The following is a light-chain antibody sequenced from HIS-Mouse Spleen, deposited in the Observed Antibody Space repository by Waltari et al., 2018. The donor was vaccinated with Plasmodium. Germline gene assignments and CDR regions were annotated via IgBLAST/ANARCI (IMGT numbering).Light chain of an antibody. CDR1: ELPKNY. CDR2: EDS. J-gene: IGLJ3*02. CDR3: YSTDSSGNHRV. Sequence: SYELTQPPSVSVSPGQTARITCTGDELPKNYAYWYQQKSGQAPVLVIYEDSKRPPGIPEIFSGSSSGTMATLTISGAQVEDEADYYCYSTDSSGNHRVFGGGTKLTVL. V-gene: IGLV3-10*01.